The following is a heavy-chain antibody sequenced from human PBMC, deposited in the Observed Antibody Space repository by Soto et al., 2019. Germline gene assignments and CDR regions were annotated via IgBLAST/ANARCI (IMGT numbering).Heavy chain of an antibody. Sequence: VQLLQWGAGLLKPSETLSLTCAVYGGSFSGYYWSWIRQPPGKGLEWIGEINHSGSTNYNPSLKSRVTISVDTSKNQFSLKLSSVTAADTAVYYCASLYSSRRSGYYGMDVWGQGTTVTVSS. CDR1: GGSFSGYY. V-gene: IGHV4-34*01. CDR3: ASLYSSRRSGYYGMDV. J-gene: IGHJ6*02. CDR2: INHSGST. D-gene: IGHD6-13*01.